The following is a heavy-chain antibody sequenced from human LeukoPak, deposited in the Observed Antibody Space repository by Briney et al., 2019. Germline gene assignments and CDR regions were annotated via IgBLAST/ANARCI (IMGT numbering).Heavy chain of an antibody. J-gene: IGHJ4*02. D-gene: IGHD6-13*01. V-gene: IGHV3-66*01. Sequence: QSGGSLRLSCAASGFTVSSNYMSWVHQAPGKGLEWVSVIYSGGSTYYADSVKGRFTISRDNSKNTLYLQMNSLRAEDTAVYYCARGGYSSSWYIVYWGQGTLVTVSS. CDR3: ARGGYSSSWYIVY. CDR1: GFTVSSNY. CDR2: IYSGGST.